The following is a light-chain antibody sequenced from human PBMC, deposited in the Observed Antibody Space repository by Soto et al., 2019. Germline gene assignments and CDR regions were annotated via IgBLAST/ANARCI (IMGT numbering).Light chain of an antibody. CDR3: QQHNDWPLT. J-gene: IGKJ4*01. CDR2: GAT. V-gene: IGKV3-15*01. Sequence: EIVMTQSPATLSVSPGERVTLSCRASQSVSNHLAWYQQKPGQAPRLLIYGATATATGIPARFSGSGSGTEFTLTISSLQSEDFAVYYCQQHNDWPLTFGGGTKVEIK. CDR1: QSVSNH.